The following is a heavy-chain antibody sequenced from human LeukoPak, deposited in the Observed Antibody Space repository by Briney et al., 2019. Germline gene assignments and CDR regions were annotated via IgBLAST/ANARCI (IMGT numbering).Heavy chain of an antibody. Sequence: PSETLSLTCTVSGGSISSYYWSWIRQPPGKGLEWIGYIYYSGSTNYNPSLKSRVTISVDTSKNQFSLKLSSVTAADTAVYYCARDHSSSPEYYYYYMDVWGKGTTVTVSS. J-gene: IGHJ6*03. D-gene: IGHD6-13*01. CDR1: GGSISSYY. V-gene: IGHV4-59*01. CDR3: ARDHSSSPEYYYYYMDV. CDR2: IYYSGST.